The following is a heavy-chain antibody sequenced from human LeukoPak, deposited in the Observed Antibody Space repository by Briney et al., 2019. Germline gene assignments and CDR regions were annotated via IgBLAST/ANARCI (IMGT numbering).Heavy chain of an antibody. Sequence: GGSLRPSCAASGFTFSSYAMTWVRQAPGKGLEWVSNISGRGGSTYYADSVKGRFTISRDNSKNTLYLQMNSLRAEDTAVYYCAKSVAGTGDPVDYWGQGTLVIVSA. CDR3: AKSVAGTGDPVDY. CDR1: GFTFSSYA. J-gene: IGHJ4*02. V-gene: IGHV3-23*01. CDR2: ISGRGGST. D-gene: IGHD6-19*01.